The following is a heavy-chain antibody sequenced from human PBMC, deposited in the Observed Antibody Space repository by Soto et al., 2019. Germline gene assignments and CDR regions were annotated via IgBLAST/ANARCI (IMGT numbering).Heavy chain of an antibody. J-gene: IGHJ5*01. CDR2: INPSGGST. CDR1: EYTFTDYY. D-gene: IGHD6-13*01. Sequence: QVQLVQSGAEVKKPGASVKLSCKSSEYTFTDYYIHWVRQAPGQGLEWMGLINPSGGSTSNPQNYQGRVTLTRDTSTSTVNMELSSLRSEDTAVYYCANAAYSTSWYDFWGQGTLVTVSS. V-gene: IGHV1-46*01. CDR3: ANAAYSTSWYDF.